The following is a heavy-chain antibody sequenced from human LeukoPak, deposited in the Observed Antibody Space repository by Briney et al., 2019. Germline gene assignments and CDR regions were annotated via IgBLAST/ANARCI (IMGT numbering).Heavy chain of an antibody. CDR1: GFTFSNSA. CDR3: AKVRSGYYYDY. D-gene: IGHD3-22*01. CDR2: ISGSGGNT. V-gene: IGHV3-23*01. J-gene: IGHJ4*02. Sequence: GGSLRLSCAASGFTFSNSAMSWVRQAPGKGLEWVSLISGSGGNTYYADSVRGRFTISRDNSKNTLYLQMNSLRAEDTAVYYCAKVRSGYYYDYWGQGTLVTVSS.